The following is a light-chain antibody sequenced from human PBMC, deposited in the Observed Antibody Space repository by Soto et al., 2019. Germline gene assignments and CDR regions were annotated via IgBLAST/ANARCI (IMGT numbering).Light chain of an antibody. Sequence: EIVLTQSPGTLSLSPGERATLSCRASQSVGSNYLAWYQQKPGQAPRLLIYGASSRATGIPGRFSGSGSGTDFTLTISRLQAEDFAVYYCQHYSTSAYTFGQGTTLEIK. CDR2: GAS. J-gene: IGKJ2*01. V-gene: IGKV3-20*01. CDR1: QSVGSNY. CDR3: QHYSTSAYT.